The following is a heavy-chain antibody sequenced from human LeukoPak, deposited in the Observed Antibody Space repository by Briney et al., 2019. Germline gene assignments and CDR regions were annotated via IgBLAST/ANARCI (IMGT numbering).Heavy chain of an antibody. V-gene: IGHV3-23*01. Sequence: GGSLRLSCAASGVTSTSCAMSWGRQAPGEGVEWVSAISGSGGRPYYADSVKGPFTISRDNSKNTLYLQMNGLRAEDTAVYYCARHPEPGYCSSTSCHESYFDYWGQGTLVTVSS. CDR3: ARHPEPGYCSSTSCHESYFDY. D-gene: IGHD2-2*01. CDR2: ISGSGGRP. J-gene: IGHJ4*02. CDR1: GVTSTSCA.